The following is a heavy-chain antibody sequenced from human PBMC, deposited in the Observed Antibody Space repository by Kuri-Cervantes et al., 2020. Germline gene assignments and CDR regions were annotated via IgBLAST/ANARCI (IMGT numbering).Heavy chain of an antibody. CDR2: ISYDGSNK. J-gene: IGHJ6*02. Sequence: GESLKISCAASGFTFSSYWMHWVRQAPGKGLVWVAVISYDGSNKYYADSVKGRFTISRDNSKNSLYLQMNSLRAEDTAVYYCARGGLYDHPVYYYGMDVWGQGTTVTVSS. V-gene: IGHV3-30-3*01. CDR1: GFTFSSYW. D-gene: IGHD3-3*01. CDR3: ARGGLYDHPVYYYGMDV.